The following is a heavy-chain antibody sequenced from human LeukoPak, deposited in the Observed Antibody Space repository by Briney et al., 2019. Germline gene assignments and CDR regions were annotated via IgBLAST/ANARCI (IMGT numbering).Heavy chain of an antibody. Sequence: GGSLRLSCTASGFTFRDYVIHWVRQAPGEGLEWVAVMSSDGSTIYYADSVKGRFTISIDNFEYTLYLQMNSLRTEDSAVYYCAREVIRPYFDYWGQGTLVTVSS. J-gene: IGHJ4*02. CDR1: GFTFRDYV. CDR3: AREVIRPYFDY. CDR2: MSSDGSTI. V-gene: IGHV3-30*04. D-gene: IGHD2-21*01.